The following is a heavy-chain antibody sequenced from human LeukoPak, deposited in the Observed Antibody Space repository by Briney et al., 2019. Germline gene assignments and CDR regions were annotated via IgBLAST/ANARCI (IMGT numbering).Heavy chain of an antibody. V-gene: IGHV4-34*01. J-gene: IGHJ4*02. CDR2: INHSGST. D-gene: IGHD6-19*01. Sequence: SETLSLTCAVYGGPFSGYYWSWIRQPPGKGLEWIGDINHSGSTNSNPSLKSRVTISVDTSKNQFSLKLSSVTAADTAVYYCARHKGNWYSSGWYGPFDYWGQGTLVTVSS. CDR3: ARHKGNWYSSGWYGPFDY. CDR1: GGPFSGYY.